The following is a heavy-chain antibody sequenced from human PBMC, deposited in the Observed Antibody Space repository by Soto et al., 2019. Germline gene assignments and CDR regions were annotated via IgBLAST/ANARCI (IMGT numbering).Heavy chain of an antibody. V-gene: IGHV4-39*01. CDR1: GGSISSSSYF. J-gene: IGHJ4*02. CDR2: IYYSGST. Sequence: SETLSLTCSVSGGSISSSSYFWGWIRQPPGKGLEWIGSIYYSGSTYYNPSLKSRVTVSVDTSKNQFSLKLSSVTAADTAVYYCASRTNYYDGSGYYDYWGQGTLVTVSS. CDR3: ASRTNYYDGSGYYDY. D-gene: IGHD3-22*01.